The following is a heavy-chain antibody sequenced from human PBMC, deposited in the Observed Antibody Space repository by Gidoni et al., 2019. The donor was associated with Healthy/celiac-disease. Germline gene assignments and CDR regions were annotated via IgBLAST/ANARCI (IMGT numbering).Heavy chain of an antibody. V-gene: IGHV3-48*04. D-gene: IGHD3-10*01. CDR2: ISSSSSTI. CDR1: GFTFSSYS. J-gene: IGHJ4*02. Sequence: EVQLVESGGGLVQPGGSLRLSCAASGFTFSSYSMNWVRQAPGKGLEWVSYISSSSSTIYYADSVKGRFTISRDNAKNSLYLQMNSLRAEDTAVYYCASSGGPYYFDYWGQGTLVTVSS. CDR3: ASSGGPYYFDY.